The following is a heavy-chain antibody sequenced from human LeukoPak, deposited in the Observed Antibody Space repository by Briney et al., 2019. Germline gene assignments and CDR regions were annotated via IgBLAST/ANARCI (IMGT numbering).Heavy chain of an antibody. CDR2: INPNSGGT. CDR1: GYTFTGYY. Sequence: GASVKVSCKASGYTFTGYYMHWVRQAPGQGLEWMGWINPNSGGTNYAQKFQVRGTMTRDTSISTAYMELSRLRSDDTAVYYCARPGGVVTNFYDNWFDPWGQGTLVTVSS. D-gene: IGHD4-23*01. V-gene: IGHV1-2*02. CDR3: ARPGGVVTNFYDNWFDP. J-gene: IGHJ5*01.